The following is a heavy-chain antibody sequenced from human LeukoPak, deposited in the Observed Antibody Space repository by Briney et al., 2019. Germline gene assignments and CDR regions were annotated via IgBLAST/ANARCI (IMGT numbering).Heavy chain of an antibody. D-gene: IGHD3-16*01. CDR2: INQGGSDK. V-gene: IGHV3-7*03. Sequence: GGSLGLSCTTSGFTFGDSGVTWVRQAPGKGLERVVNINQGGSDKYYVDSVRGRFTISRDNARNALYLQMNSLRAEDTAVYYCARVRGDFYFDYWGQGSLVTVSS. J-gene: IGHJ4*02. CDR1: GFTFGDSG. CDR3: ARVRGDFYFDY.